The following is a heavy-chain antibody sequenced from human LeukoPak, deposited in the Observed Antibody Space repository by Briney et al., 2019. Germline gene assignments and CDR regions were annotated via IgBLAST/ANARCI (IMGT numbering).Heavy chain of an antibody. CDR1: GFTFSSYA. V-gene: IGHV3-23*01. CDR3: AKETSSSFDY. Sequence: GGSLRLSCAASGFTFSSYAMNWVRQAPGKGLEWVSGISNSGGSTYYADSVKGRFTISRDNSKDTLYLQMNSLRAEDTAVYYCAKETSSSFDYWGQGTLVTVSS. D-gene: IGHD6-6*01. J-gene: IGHJ4*02. CDR2: ISNSGGST.